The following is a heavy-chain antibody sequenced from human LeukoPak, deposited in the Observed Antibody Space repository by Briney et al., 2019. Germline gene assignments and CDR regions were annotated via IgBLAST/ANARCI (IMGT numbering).Heavy chain of an antibody. Sequence: GGSLGLSCAASGFTFSSYAMSWVRQAPGKGLEWVSAISGSGGSTYYADSVKGRFTISRDNSKNTLYPQMNSLRAEDTAVYYCAKDTVLLWFGELFPPYFDYWGQGTLVTVSS. CDR3: AKDTVLLWFGELFPPYFDY. D-gene: IGHD3-10*01. CDR1: GFTFSSYA. V-gene: IGHV3-23*01. CDR2: ISGSGGST. J-gene: IGHJ4*02.